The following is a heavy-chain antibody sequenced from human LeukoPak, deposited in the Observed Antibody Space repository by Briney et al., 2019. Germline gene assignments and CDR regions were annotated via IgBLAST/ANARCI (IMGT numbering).Heavy chain of an antibody. CDR3: ATGTQALPTDY. D-gene: IGHD6-6*01. CDR2: FDPEDGET. J-gene: IGHJ4*02. V-gene: IGHV1-24*01. Sequence: ASVKVSCKASGYTFTGYYMHWVRQAPGKGLEWMGGFDPEDGETIYAQKFQGRVTMTEDTSTDTAYMELSSLRSEDTAVYYCATGTQALPTDYWGQGTLVTVSS. CDR1: GYTFTGYY.